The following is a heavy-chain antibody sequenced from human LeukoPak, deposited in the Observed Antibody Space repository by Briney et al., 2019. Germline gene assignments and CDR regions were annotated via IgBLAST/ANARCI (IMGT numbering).Heavy chain of an antibody. D-gene: IGHD3-3*01. Sequence: ASVKVSCKASGYTFTSYAMHWVRQAPGQRLEWMGWINAGNGNTKYSQKFQGRVTITRDTSASTAYMELSSLRSEDTAVYYCARDGETYYDFWSGYYWGSWFDPWGQGTLVTVSS. CDR3: ARDGETYYDFWSGYYWGSWFDP. CDR1: GYTFTSYA. J-gene: IGHJ5*02. CDR2: INAGNGNT. V-gene: IGHV1-3*01.